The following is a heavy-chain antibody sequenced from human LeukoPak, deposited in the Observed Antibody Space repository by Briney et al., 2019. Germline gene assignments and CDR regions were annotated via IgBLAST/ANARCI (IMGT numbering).Heavy chain of an antibody. CDR3: ARDLRYFDWYDF. CDR1: GYTFTGYY. Sequence: ASVRVSCKASGYTFTGYYMHWVRQAPGQGLEWMGWINPNSGGTNYAQKFQGRVTMTRDTSISTAYMELSGLRSDDTAVYYCARDLRYFDWYDFWGQGTLVTVSS. V-gene: IGHV1-2*02. J-gene: IGHJ5*01. CDR2: INPNSGGT. D-gene: IGHD3-9*01.